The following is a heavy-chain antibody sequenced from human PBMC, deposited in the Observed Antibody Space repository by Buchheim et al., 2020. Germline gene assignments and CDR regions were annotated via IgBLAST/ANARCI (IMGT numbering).Heavy chain of an antibody. J-gene: IGHJ6*02. CDR2: IYTSGST. Sequence: QVQLQESGPGLVKPSQTLSLTCTVSGGSISSGSYYWSWIRQPAGKGLEWIGRIYTSGSTNYNPSLKSRVTISVDTSKNHFSLKLSSVTAADTAVYYCARGVAVAGYYYYGMDVWGQGTT. CDR1: GGSISSGSYY. D-gene: IGHD6-19*01. V-gene: IGHV4-61*02. CDR3: ARGVAVAGYYYYGMDV.